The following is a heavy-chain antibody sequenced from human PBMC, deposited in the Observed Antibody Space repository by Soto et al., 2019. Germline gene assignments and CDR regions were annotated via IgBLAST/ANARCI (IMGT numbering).Heavy chain of an antibody. CDR3: ARSPGVATIYYFDY. CDR2: ISAYNGNT. CDR1: GYTFTSYG. D-gene: IGHD5-12*01. V-gene: IGHV1-18*01. Sequence: XSVKVSFNASGYTFTSYGISLGRQSPGQGLEWMGWISAYNGNTNYAQKLQGRVTMTTDTSTSTAYMELRSLRSDDTAVYYCARSPGVATIYYFDYWGQGTLVTVSS. J-gene: IGHJ4*02.